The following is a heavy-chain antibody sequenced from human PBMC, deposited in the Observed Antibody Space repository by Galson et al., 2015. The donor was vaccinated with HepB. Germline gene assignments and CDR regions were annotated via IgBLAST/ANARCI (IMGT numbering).Heavy chain of an antibody. J-gene: IGHJ4*02. Sequence: SLRLSCAASGFTFSSYEMNWVRQAPGKGLEWVSYISSSGSTIYYADSVKGRFTISRDNAKNSLYLQMNSLRAEDTAVYYCATRGLMVRGWGRANNYYFDYWGQGTLVTVSS. CDR3: ATRGLMVRGWGRANNYYFDY. CDR1: GFTFSSYE. CDR2: ISSSGSTI. D-gene: IGHD3-10*01. V-gene: IGHV3-48*03.